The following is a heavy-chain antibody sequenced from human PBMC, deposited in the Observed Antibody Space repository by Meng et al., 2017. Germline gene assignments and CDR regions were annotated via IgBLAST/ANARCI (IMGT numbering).Heavy chain of an antibody. J-gene: IGHJ5*02. V-gene: IGHV1-2*06. Sequence: ASVKVSCKASGYTFTGYYMHWVRQAPGQGLEWMGRINPNSGGTNYAQKFQGRVTMTRDTSISTAYMELSRLRSDDAAVYYCARESIFARRGVISTWGQGTLVTVSS. CDR2: INPNSGGT. CDR3: ARESIFARRGVIST. D-gene: IGHD3-10*01. CDR1: GYTFTGYY.